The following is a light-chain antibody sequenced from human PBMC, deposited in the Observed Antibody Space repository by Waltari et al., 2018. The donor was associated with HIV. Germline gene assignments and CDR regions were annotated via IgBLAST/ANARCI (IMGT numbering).Light chain of an antibody. V-gene: IGLV1-44*01. CDR3: AAGDDSLNGLV. CDR1: SSNSGITA. Sequence: QSVLTQPPSASGTPAPRVTISCSGRSSNSGITAVPWYQRFPGTAPNRRIYRHNPRPSGVPDRFSGAKSGTSASLAISGLQSEDEADYYCAAGDDSLNGLVFGTGTKVTVL. CDR2: RHN. J-gene: IGLJ1*01.